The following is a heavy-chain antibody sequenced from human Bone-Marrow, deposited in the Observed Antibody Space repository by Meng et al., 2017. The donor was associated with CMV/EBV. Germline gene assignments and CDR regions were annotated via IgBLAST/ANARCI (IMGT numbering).Heavy chain of an antibody. D-gene: IGHD3-3*01. V-gene: IGHV4-61*08. J-gene: IGHJ5*02. CDR3: ARQIYDTSGEGWFDP. CDR1: GGSVNSVAYY. CDR2: IYHTGTT. Sequence: GSLRLSCTVSGGSVNSVAYYWSWIRQPPRKGLEWIGYIYHTGTTKYNPSLKSRVTLSVDTSKNQLSLKMTSVTAADTAVYYCARQIYDTSGEGWFDPWGQGTLVTVSS.